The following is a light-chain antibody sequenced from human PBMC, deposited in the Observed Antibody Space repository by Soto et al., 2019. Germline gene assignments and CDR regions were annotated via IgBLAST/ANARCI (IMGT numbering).Light chain of an antibody. V-gene: IGLV2-8*01. CDR1: SSDVGGYNY. J-gene: IGLJ2*01. Sequence: QSVLTQPPSASGSPGPSVTISCTGTSSDVGGYNYVSWYQQHPGKAPQFLIFEVSRRPSGVPDRFAGSKSGNTASLTVSGLQADDEADYYCSSYAGSNSPVIFGGGTKLTVL. CDR3: SSYAGSNSPVI. CDR2: EVS.